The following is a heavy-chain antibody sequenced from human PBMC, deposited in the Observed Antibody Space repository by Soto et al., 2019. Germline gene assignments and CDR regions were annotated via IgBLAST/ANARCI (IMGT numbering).Heavy chain of an antibody. J-gene: IGHJ3*02. Sequence: GGSLRLSCAASGFTFSSYWMSWVRQAPGKGLEWVANIKQDGSEKYYVDSVKGRFTISRDNAKNSLYLQMNSLRAEDTAVYYCAIDPIIIAAAGTSAFDIWGQGTMVTVSS. CDR3: AIDPIIIAAAGTSAFDI. D-gene: IGHD6-13*01. CDR1: GFTFSSYW. CDR2: IKQDGSEK. V-gene: IGHV3-7*01.